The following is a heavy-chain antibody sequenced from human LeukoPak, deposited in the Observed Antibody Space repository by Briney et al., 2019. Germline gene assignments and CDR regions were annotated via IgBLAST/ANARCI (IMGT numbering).Heavy chain of an antibody. V-gene: IGHV4-39*01. CDR2: IYYSGST. CDR3: ARRPTGRAMARGVDDLDY. J-gene: IGHJ4*02. CDR1: GGSISSSSYY. D-gene: IGHD3-10*01. Sequence: SETLSLTCTVSGGSISSSSYYWGWIRQPPGKGLEWIGSIYYSGSTYYNPSLKSRVTISVDTSKNQFSLKLSSVTAADTAVYYCARRPTGRAMARGVDDLDYWGQGTLVTVSS.